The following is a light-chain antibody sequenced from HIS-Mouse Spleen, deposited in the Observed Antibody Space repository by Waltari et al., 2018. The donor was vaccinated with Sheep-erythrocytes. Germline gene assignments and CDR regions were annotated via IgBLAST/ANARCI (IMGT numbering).Light chain of an antibody. Sequence: QSALTQPRSVPGSPGQSLPISCPGTSSDVGGYNYVSWYQQHPGKAPKLMIYDVSKRPSGVPDRFSGSKSGNTASLTISGLQAEDEADYYCCSYAGSYNHVFATGTKVTVL. CDR2: DVS. CDR3: CSYAGSYNHV. V-gene: IGLV2-11*01. CDR1: SSDVGGYNY. J-gene: IGLJ1*01.